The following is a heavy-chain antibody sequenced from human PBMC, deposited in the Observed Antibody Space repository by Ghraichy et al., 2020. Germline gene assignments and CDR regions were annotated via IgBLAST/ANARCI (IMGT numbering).Heavy chain of an antibody. CDR2: INHSGDT. Sequence: SETLSLTCAVYGGSFSGFYWSWNRQSPGKGLEWVGQINHSGDTDYNPSLKGRVTISVDRSQNQFSLKLDSVTAADTAVYYCATLGGGLATATAWATVYYFDFWGQGTLVTVSS. V-gene: IGHV4-34*01. J-gene: IGHJ4*02. CDR3: ATLGGGLATATAWATVYYFDF. CDR1: GGSFSGFY. D-gene: IGHD6-13*01.